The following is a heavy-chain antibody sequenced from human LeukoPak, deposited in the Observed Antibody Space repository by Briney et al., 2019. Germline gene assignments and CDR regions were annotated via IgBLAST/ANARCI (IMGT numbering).Heavy chain of an antibody. CDR2: IIGRGGST. D-gene: IGHD6-6*01. V-gene: IGHV3-23*01. CDR1: GFTFSSYA. CDR3: AKVIWRGSSSSSKSGSDY. Sequence: GGSLRLSCAASGFTFSSYAMSWVRQAPGKGLEWVSAIIGRGGSTYYADSVKGRFTISRDNSKNTLYLQMNSLGAEDTAVYYCAKVIWRGSSSSSKSGSDYWGQGTLVTVSS. J-gene: IGHJ4*02.